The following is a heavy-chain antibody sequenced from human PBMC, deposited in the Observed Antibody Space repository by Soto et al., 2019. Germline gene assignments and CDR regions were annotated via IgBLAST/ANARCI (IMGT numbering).Heavy chain of an antibody. CDR1: GGSLSGYY. J-gene: IGHJ4*02. Sequence: QVQLQQWGAGLLKPSETLSLNCAVTGGSLSGYYWSWIRQPPGKGLEWIGEVKDGGHTNYSPSLRGXXPXAXXTANDPFSLRVNSVTGADTGVYYCAGGQEGGVASHWVQGSLVTVSS. D-gene: IGHD5-12*01. CDR2: VKDGGHT. V-gene: IGHV4-34*01. CDR3: AGGQEGGVASH.